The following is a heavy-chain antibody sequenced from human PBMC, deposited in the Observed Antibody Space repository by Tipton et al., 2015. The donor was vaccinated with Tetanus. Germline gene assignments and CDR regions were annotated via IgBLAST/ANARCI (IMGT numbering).Heavy chain of an antibody. CDR3: ARAHCSDGVCNFDF. Sequence: QLVQSGGEVKKPGESLKISCKGSGYIFTNYWIGWVRQKPGTGLEWMGIIYPGDSDTRYSPSFQGQVTISVDKSINTAYLQWSSLKASDTSMFYCARAHCSDGVCNFDFWGQGALVTVAS. CDR1: GYIFTNYW. J-gene: IGHJ4*02. D-gene: IGHD2-15*01. V-gene: IGHV5-51*01. CDR2: IYPGDSDT.